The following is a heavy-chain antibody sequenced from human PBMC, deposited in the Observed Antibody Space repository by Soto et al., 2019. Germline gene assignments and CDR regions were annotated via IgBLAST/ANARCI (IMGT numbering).Heavy chain of an antibody. D-gene: IGHD6-19*01. CDR2: IIPIFGTA. CDR3: ATFRGSSGWYVGYFDL. J-gene: IGHJ2*01. CDR1: GGTFSSYA. Sequence: QVQLVQSGAEVKKPGSSVKVSCKASGGTFSSYAISWVRQAPGQGLEWMGGIIPIFGTANYAQKFQGRVTITADESTSTAYMELSSLRSEDTAVYYCATFRGSSGWYVGYFDLWGRGTLVTVSS. V-gene: IGHV1-69*12.